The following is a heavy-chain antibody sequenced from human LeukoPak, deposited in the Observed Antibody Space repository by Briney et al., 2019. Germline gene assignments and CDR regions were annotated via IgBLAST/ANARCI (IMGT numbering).Heavy chain of an antibody. D-gene: IGHD6-13*01. V-gene: IGHV4-61*02. CDR1: GGSISSGSYY. CDR2: IYTSGNT. J-gene: IGHJ3*02. CDR3: ARDKLRLAAVDAFDI. Sequence: MASQTLSLXCTVSGGSISSGSYYWSWIRQPAGKGLEWIGRIYTSGNTNYNPSLKSRVTISVDTSKNQFSLKLSSVTAADTAVYYCARDKLRLAAVDAFDIWGQGTMVTVSS.